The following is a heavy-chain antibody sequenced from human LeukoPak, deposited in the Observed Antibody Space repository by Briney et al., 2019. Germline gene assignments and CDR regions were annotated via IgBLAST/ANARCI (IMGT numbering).Heavy chain of an antibody. D-gene: IGHD4-17*01. CDR3: AKKATVTTNYFDY. V-gene: IGHV3-23*01. CDR2: ITGAGDTT. J-gene: IGHJ4*02. CDR1: GFTFSTFA. Sequence: GGSLRLSCAASGFTFSTFAMSWVRQDPGRGLEWVSSITGAGDTTFYPESVKGRFTISRDNSKNTLYLQLNSLRAEDTAVYYCAKKATVTTNYFDYWGQGTLVTVSS.